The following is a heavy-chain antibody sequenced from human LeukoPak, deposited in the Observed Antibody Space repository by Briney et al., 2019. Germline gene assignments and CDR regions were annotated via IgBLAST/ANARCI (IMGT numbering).Heavy chain of an antibody. CDR2: IKQDGSEK. CDR3: ARDRKGVYDFRSGPPYYYGMDV. D-gene: IGHD3-3*01. CDR1: GFTFSSYW. Sequence: GGSLRLSCAASGFTFSSYWMSWVRQAPGKGLEWVANIKQDGSEKYYVDSVKGRFTISRDNAKNSLYLQMNSLRAEDTAVYYCARDRKGVYDFRSGPPYYYGMDVWGQGTTVTVSS. V-gene: IGHV3-7*01. J-gene: IGHJ6*02.